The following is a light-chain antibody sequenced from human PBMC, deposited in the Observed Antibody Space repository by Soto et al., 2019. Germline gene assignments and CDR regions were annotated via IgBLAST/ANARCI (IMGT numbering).Light chain of an antibody. CDR3: RSDAGSHTLL. J-gene: IGLJ2*01. CDR1: SSDVGASKY. Sequence: QSALTQPHSVSGSPGQSVAISCTGTSSDVGASKYVSWYQQHPGKAPKLIIYDVNERPSGVPDRFSASKSGNTASLTISGLQAEDEADYHCRSDAGSHTLLFGGGTELTVL. V-gene: IGLV2-11*01. CDR2: DVN.